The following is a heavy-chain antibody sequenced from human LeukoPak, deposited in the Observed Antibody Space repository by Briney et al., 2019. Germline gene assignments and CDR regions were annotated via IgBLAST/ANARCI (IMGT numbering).Heavy chain of an antibody. CDR1: GYCFTSYW. J-gene: IGHJ5*02. CDR3: ARLGTYRTREFDP. CDR2: IYPGDSDT. Sequence: GESLKISCKGSGYCFTSYWIGWVRQMPGKGLELMGIIYPGDSDTRYSPSFQGQVTISADKSISTAYLQWSSLRASDTAIYYCARLGTYRTREFDPWGQGTLVTVSS. V-gene: IGHV5-51*01. D-gene: IGHD2-2*01.